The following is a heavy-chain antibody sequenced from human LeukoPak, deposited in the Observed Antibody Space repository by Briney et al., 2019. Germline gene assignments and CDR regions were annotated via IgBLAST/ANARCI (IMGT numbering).Heavy chain of an antibody. Sequence: PSETLSLTWTVSGGSISGYYWSWIRQPPGKGLEWIGYIFSSGSTNYNPSLKSRVTISEDTSVNQFSLKLTSVTAADTAVYYCARHYYDRSDCYSFDYWGQGILVTVSS. CDR3: ARHYYDRSDCYSFDY. CDR2: IFSSGST. V-gene: IGHV4-59*08. D-gene: IGHD3-22*01. J-gene: IGHJ4*02. CDR1: GGSISGYY.